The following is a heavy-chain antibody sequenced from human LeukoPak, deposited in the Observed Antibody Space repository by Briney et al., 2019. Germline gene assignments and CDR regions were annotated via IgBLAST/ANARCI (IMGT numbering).Heavy chain of an antibody. J-gene: IGHJ5*02. Sequence: SETLSLTCAVSGYSISSSYYWSWIRQPPGKGLEWIGYIYYSGSTNYNPSLKSRVTISVDTSKNQFSLKLSSVTAADTAVYYCARIHGDYNDPWGQGTMVTVSS. CDR2: IYYSGST. CDR3: ARIHGDYNDP. V-gene: IGHV4-61*01. CDR1: GYSISSSYY. D-gene: IGHD4-17*01.